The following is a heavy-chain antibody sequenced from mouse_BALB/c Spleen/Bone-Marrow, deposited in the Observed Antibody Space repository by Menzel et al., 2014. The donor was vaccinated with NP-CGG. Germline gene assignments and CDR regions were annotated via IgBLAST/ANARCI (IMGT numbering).Heavy chain of an antibody. Sequence: QVQLKESGPELVKPGSSVRISCEASGYTFTSYYIHWVKQRPGQGLEWIGWIYPGNVNTNYNEKFEDKATLTADKSSSTAYMHLSSLTSEDSAVYFCARGDYYRSPMDYWGQGPSVTLSS. J-gene: IGHJ4*01. CDR3: ARGDYYRSPMDY. D-gene: IGHD2-14*01. CDR2: IYPGNVNT. V-gene: IGHV1S56*01. CDR1: GYTFTSYY.